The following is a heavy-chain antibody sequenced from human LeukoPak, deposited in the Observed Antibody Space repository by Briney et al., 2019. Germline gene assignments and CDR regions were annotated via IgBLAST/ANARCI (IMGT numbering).Heavy chain of an antibody. CDR2: ISAYNGNT. J-gene: IGHJ6*02. D-gene: IGHD2-2*01. Sequence: ASVKVSCKASGYTFTSYGISWVRQSPGQGLEWMGWISAYNGNTNYAQKLQGRVTMTTDTSTSTAYMELRSLRSDGTAVYYCARDARTSCYDGSRVCYGMDVWGQGTTVTVSS. CDR1: GYTFTSYG. CDR3: ARDARTSCYDGSRVCYGMDV. V-gene: IGHV1-18*01.